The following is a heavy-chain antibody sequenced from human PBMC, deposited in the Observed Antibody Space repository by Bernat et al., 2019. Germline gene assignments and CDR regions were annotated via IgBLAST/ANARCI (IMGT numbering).Heavy chain of an antibody. CDR3: ASFTVTTGNFDY. J-gene: IGHJ4*02. CDR1: GFTFDDYA. Sequence: EVQLVESGGGVVQPGGSLRLSCAASGFTFDDYAMHWVRQAPGKGLEWVSIISGDGGSTYYTDSVKCRFTISRDNSKNSLYLQMNSLRTEDTALYYCASFTVTTGNFDYWGQGTLVTVSS. CDR2: ISGDGGST. V-gene: IGHV3-43*02. D-gene: IGHD4-17*01.